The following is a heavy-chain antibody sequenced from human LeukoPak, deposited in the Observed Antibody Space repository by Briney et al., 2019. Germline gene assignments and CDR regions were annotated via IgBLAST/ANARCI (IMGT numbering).Heavy chain of an antibody. Sequence: SQTLSLTCTVSGGSISSGSYYWSWIRQPPGKGREGFGYIYYSGSTNYNPCLKSRVTISVDASKNQFSLKLSSVTAADTAVYYCARAGGATSFLMDVWGKGTTVTVSS. D-gene: IGHD5-12*01. CDR2: IYYSGST. V-gene: IGHV4-61*01. CDR1: GGSISSGSYY. J-gene: IGHJ6*04. CDR3: ARAGGATSFLMDV.